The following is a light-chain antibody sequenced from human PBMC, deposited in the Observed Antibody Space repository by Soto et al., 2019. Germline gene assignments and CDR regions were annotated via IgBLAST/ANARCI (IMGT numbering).Light chain of an antibody. Sequence: EIVMTQSPATLSVSPGERATLYCRASQSVSSNLAWYQQKPGQAPRLLIYGASTRATGIPARFSGSVSGTEFTLNISSLQSDDFAGYYCQQYNKWLNTFGQGTKLEIK. CDR2: GAS. CDR3: QQYNKWLNT. J-gene: IGKJ2*01. V-gene: IGKV3-15*01. CDR1: QSVSSN.